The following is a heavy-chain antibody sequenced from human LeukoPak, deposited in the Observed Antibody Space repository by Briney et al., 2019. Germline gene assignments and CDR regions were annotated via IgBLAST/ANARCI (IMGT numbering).Heavy chain of an antibody. CDR3: ARAAGYCSSTSCYKGGGDAFDI. J-gene: IGHJ3*02. Sequence: GSLRLSCAASGFTFSGYTMTWVRQAPGKGLEWVSSISNISTYIYYADSVKGRFTISRDNVQNSLYLQMNSLRVEDTAVYYCARAAGYCSSTSCYKGGGDAFDIWGQGTMVTVSS. D-gene: IGHD2-2*02. V-gene: IGHV3-21*01. CDR1: GFTFSGYT. CDR2: ISNISTYI.